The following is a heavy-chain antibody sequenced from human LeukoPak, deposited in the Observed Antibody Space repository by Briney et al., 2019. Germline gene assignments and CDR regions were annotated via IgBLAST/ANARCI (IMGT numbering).Heavy chain of an antibody. CDR1: GYTLRDYY. Sequence: ASVKVCCKASGYTLRDYYIYWVRQAPGQGLEWLGWLNPHSGGKNYAQKFQGTVTLTSDTSISTAYMELSPLTSDDTAIYYCARGLRIINGLDVWGQGTTVIVSS. CDR2: LNPHSGGK. J-gene: IGHJ6*02. V-gene: IGHV1-2*02. D-gene: IGHD2-15*01. CDR3: ARGLRIINGLDV.